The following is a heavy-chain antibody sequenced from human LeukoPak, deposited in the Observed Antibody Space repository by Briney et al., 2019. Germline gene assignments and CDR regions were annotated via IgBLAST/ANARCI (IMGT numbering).Heavy chain of an antibody. CDR3: ASYDSSGYYDDYFDY. J-gene: IGHJ4*02. CDR1: GGSISSYY. CDR2: IYYSGST. Sequence: PSETLSLTYTVSGGSISSYYWSWIRQPPGKGLEWLGYIYYSGSTNYNPSLKSRVTISVDTSKNQFSLKLSSVTAAYTAVYYCASYDSSGYYDDYFDYWGQGTLVTVSS. V-gene: IGHV4-59*01. D-gene: IGHD3-22*01.